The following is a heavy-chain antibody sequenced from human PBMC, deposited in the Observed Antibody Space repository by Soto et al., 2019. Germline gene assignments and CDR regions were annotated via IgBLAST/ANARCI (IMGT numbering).Heavy chain of an antibody. CDR1: GYTFTSYY. V-gene: IGHV1-46*01. D-gene: IGHD3-10*01. J-gene: IGHJ6*02. CDR2: INPSGGST. CDR3: ARVRVVRGDFYGMDV. Sequence: ASVKVSCKASGYTFTSYYMYWVRQAPGQGLEWMGIINPSGGSTSYAQKFQGRVTMTRDTSTSTVYMELSSLRSEDTAVYYCARVRVVRGDFYGMDVWGQGTTVTVSS.